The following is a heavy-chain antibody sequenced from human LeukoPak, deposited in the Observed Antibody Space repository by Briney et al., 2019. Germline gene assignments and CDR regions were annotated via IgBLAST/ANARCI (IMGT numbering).Heavy chain of an antibody. CDR2: ISAYNGNT. CDR3: ARDPPDAKMAAAGSYAFDI. CDR1: GYTFTSYG. J-gene: IGHJ3*02. D-gene: IGHD6-13*01. V-gene: IGHV1-18*01. Sequence: ASVKVSCKASGYTFTSYGISWVRQAPGQGLEWMGCISAYNGNTNYAQKLQGRVTMTTDTSTSTAYMELRSLRSDDTAVYYCARDPPDAKMAAAGSYAFDIWGQGTMVTVSS.